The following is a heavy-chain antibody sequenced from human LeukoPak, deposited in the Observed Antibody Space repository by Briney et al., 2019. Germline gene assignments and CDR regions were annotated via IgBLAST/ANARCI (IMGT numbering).Heavy chain of an antibody. Sequence: GGSLRLSCAASGFTFSSYAMHWVRQAPGKGLEWVALILYDGSNKYYADSVKGRFTISRDNSKNALYMQMNSLRAEDTAVYYCARDFAAAGIFDYWGQGTLVTVSS. CDR3: ARDFAAAGIFDY. V-gene: IGHV3-30*04. D-gene: IGHD6-13*01. J-gene: IGHJ4*02. CDR1: GFTFSSYA. CDR2: ILYDGSNK.